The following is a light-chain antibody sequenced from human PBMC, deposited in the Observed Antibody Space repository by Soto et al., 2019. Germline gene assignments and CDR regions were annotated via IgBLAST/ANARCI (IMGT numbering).Light chain of an antibody. J-gene: IGLJ1*01. CDR1: SNDIGAYNY. CDR3: CSYAGTYTRV. Sequence: QSVLTQPTSVSGSPGQSITISCTGSSNDIGAYNYVSWYQQHPGKAPRLLIYDVNKRPSGVPYRFSGSKSGNTASLTISGLQAGDEADYYCCSYAGTYTRVFGTGTKV. V-gene: IGLV2-11*01. CDR2: DVN.